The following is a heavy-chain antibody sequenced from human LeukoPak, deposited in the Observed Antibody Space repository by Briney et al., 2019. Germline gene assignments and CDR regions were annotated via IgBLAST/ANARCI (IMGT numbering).Heavy chain of an antibody. Sequence: ASVKVSCKASGYTFTSYGIGWVRQAPGQGLEWMGWIRVYNGDTNYAQKLQGRVTMTTDTSTSTAYMELRSLRSDDTAVYYCATGYCSSTNCRIDYWGQGTLVSVSS. CDR1: GYTFTSYG. CDR2: IRVYNGDT. J-gene: IGHJ4*02. V-gene: IGHV1-18*01. CDR3: ATGYCSSTNCRIDY. D-gene: IGHD2-2*03.